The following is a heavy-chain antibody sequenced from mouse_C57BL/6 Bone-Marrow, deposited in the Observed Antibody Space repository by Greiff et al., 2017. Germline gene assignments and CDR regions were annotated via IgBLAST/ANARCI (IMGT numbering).Heavy chain of an antibody. Sequence: EVKLMESGGDLVMPGGSLKLSCAASGFTFSRYGMSWVRQTPDKRLEWVATISSGGSYTYSPDSVKGRFTIARDNAKNTLYLQMSSLKSEDTAMYYCASRRDDGYWAPFAYWGQGTLVTVSA. CDR2: ISSGGSYT. CDR1: GFTFSRYG. J-gene: IGHJ3*01. D-gene: IGHD2-3*01. CDR3: ASRRDDGYWAPFAY. V-gene: IGHV5-6*02.